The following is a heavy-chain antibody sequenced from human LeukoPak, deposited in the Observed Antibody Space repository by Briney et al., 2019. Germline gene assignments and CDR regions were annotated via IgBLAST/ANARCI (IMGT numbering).Heavy chain of an antibody. Sequence: PSETLSLTCTVSGGSINSGNYYWNWIRQPAGQGLQWIGRIYSSGKTNYSPSLQRRVTISLDTSKNQFSLKLSSVTAADTAVYYCARDQWLIWFDPWGQGTLVTVSP. CDR3: ARDQWLIWFDP. V-gene: IGHV4-61*02. CDR1: GGSINSGNYY. J-gene: IGHJ5*02. D-gene: IGHD6-19*01. CDR2: IYSSGKT.